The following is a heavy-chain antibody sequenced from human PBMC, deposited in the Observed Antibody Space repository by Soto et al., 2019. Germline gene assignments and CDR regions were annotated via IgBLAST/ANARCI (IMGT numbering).Heavy chain of an antibody. CDR3: ARELGYCSSTSCYKGYYGMDV. CDR2: IWYDGSNK. D-gene: IGHD2-2*02. J-gene: IGHJ6*02. Sequence: GGSLRRSCAASGFTFSSYVMHWVRQAPGKGLEWVAVIWYDGSNKYYADSVKGRFIISRDNSKNTLYLQMNSLRAEDTAVYYCARELGYCSSTSCYKGYYGMDVWGPGTTVTVSS. V-gene: IGHV3-33*01. CDR1: GFTFSSYV.